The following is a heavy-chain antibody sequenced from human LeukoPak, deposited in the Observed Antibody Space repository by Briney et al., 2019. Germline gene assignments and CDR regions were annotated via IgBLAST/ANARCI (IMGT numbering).Heavy chain of an antibody. V-gene: IGHV1-3*01. D-gene: IGHD6-13*01. CDR2: INAYNGKT. CDR1: GYTFINFA. J-gene: IGHJ4*02. CDR3: ARGPRAAADDY. Sequence: ASVKVSCKASGYTFINFAINWGRQAPGQRPEWMGWINAYNGKTKYSQKFQDRVTVTRDTSASTAYLELTSLTSEDTAVYYCARGPRAAADDYWGQGSLVTVSS.